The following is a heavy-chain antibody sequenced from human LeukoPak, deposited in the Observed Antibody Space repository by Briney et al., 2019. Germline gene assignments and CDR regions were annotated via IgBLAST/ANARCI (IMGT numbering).Heavy chain of an antibody. V-gene: IGHV3-30*02. Sequence: GGSLRLSCAAPGFLISNYVMHWVRQAPCKVLERMAFLRYDGSNNLDADSVKGRFIISRDNSKNTLYLQMNSLRAEDTAVYYCAKDLLLRAFYMDVWGKGTTVTVSS. J-gene: IGHJ6*03. CDR3: AKDLLLRAFYMDV. CDR2: LRYDGSNN. CDR1: GFLISNYV. D-gene: IGHD3-10*01.